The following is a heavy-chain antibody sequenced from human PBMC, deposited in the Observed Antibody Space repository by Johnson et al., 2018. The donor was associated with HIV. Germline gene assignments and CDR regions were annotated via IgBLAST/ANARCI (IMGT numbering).Heavy chain of an antibody. CDR2: IKQDGSEK. Sequence: VQLLESGGGLVQPGGSLRLSCAASGFTFSSYWMSWVRQAPGKGLEWVANIKQDGSEKYYVDSVKGRFTISRDNAKNSLYLQMNSLRAEDTAVYYCARVRVGYGSNPGDAFDIWGQGTMVTVSS. J-gene: IGHJ3*02. D-gene: IGHD4-23*01. CDR1: GFTFSSYW. V-gene: IGHV3-7*05. CDR3: ARVRVGYGSNPGDAFDI.